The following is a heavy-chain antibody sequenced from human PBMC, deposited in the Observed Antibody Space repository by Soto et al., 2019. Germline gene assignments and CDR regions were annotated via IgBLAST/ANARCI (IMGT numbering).Heavy chain of an antibody. Sequence: QVQLMESGGGGVKPGRSLRLSGGASGFTFSRDVMHWVGQPPGKGREWVALIWHDGSDISYGDSVKGRFTISRDNSKNTLYLEMNSLRADDTAVYYCARNLDDTATNYAMDVWGHGTTVIVSS. CDR1: GFTFSRDV. CDR2: IWHDGSDI. J-gene: IGHJ6*02. V-gene: IGHV3-33*01. D-gene: IGHD5-18*01. CDR3: ARNLDDTATNYAMDV.